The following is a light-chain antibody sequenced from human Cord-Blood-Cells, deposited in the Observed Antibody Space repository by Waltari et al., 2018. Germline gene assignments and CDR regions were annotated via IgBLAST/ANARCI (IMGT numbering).Light chain of an antibody. CDR1: QSVSSN. V-gene: IGKV3-15*01. CDR2: GAS. J-gene: IGKJ4*01. CDR3: QQYNNWPLT. Sequence: ELVMPQSPAPLSVSPGERATPPCRARQSVSSNLAWYQQKPGQAPRLLIYGASTRATGIPARFSGSGSGTEFTLTISSLQSEDFAVYYCQQYNNWPLTFGGGTKVEIK.